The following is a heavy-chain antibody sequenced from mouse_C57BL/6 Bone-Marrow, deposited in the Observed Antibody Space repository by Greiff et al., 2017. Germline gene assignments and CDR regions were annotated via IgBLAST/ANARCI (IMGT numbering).Heavy chain of an antibody. D-gene: IGHD1-1*02. CDR3: ARGDYGPYYYAMDY. CDR2: IHPNSGST. Sequence: QVQLQQPGAELVKPGASVKLSCKASGYTFTSYWMHWVKQRPGQGLEWIGKIHPNSGSTNYNQKFKSKATLTVDKSSSPAYMQLSSLTSEDSAVHDCARGDYGPYYYAMDYWGQGTSVTVSS. J-gene: IGHJ4*01. CDR1: GYTFTSYW. V-gene: IGHV1-64*01.